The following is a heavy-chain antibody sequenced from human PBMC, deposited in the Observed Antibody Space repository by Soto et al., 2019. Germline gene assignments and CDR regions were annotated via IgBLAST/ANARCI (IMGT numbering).Heavy chain of an antibody. D-gene: IGHD6-19*01. V-gene: IGHV1-69*02. CDR2: IISILGIA. CDR1: GGTFSSYT. J-gene: IGHJ4*02. CDR3: AQTLGYSSGWGYFDY. Sequence: QVQLVQSGAEVKKPGSSVKVSCKASGGTFSSYTISWVRQAPGQGLEWMGRIISILGIANYAQKFQGRVTITADKSTSTAYMELNSLKSEDTAVYYCAQTLGYSSGWGYFDYWGQGTLVTVSS.